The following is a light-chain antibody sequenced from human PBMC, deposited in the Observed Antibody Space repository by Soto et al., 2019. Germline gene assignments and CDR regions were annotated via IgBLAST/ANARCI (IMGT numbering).Light chain of an antibody. V-gene: IGKV1-16*02. CDR1: RDIGNY. J-gene: IGKJ5*01. CDR3: QQYDSYPIT. Sequence: DIHMTQSPSSLAASVGDRVTITCRASRDIGNYLAWLQLKPGKAPKTLIYRASSLQSGVASKFSGGGGGTDFTLTINSLQPEDSATYFCQQYDSYPITFGQGTRLEIK. CDR2: RAS.